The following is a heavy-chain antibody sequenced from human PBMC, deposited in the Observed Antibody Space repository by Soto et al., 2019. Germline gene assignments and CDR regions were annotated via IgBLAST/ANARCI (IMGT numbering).Heavy chain of an antibody. CDR1: GYTFTGYY. D-gene: IGHD3-9*01. V-gene: IGHV1-2*04. Sequence: ASVKVSCKASGYTFTGYYMHWVRQAPGQGLEWMGWINPNSGGTNYAQKFQGWVTMTRDTSISTAYMELSRLRSDDTAVYYCARAPPDPLSDILTGYYNPALDYWGQGTLVTVSS. CDR2: INPNSGGT. CDR3: ARAPPDPLSDILTGYYNPALDY. J-gene: IGHJ4*02.